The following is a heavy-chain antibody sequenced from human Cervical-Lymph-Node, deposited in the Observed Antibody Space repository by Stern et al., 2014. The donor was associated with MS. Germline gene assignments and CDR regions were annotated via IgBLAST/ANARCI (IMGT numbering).Heavy chain of an antibody. V-gene: IGHV1-69*01. CDR3: ARASLVVVVAATPEYYYGMDV. J-gene: IGHJ6*02. CDR2: IVPMFGTA. CDR1: GGTFSSYG. D-gene: IGHD2-15*01. Sequence: VQLVESGAEVKKPGSSVKVSCKASGGTFSSYGISWVRQAPGQGHEWMGGIVPMFGTANYAQKFQGRVTISADESTSTAYMELSSLRSEDTAVYYCARASLVVVVAATPEYYYGMDVWGQGTTVTVSS.